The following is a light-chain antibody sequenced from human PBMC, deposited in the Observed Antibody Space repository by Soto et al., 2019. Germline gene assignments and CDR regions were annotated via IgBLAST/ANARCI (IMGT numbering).Light chain of an antibody. CDR3: GSYSISSSLVV. Sequence: QSVLTQPASVSGSPGQSITISCTGTSSDVAGYNYVSWYQQYPGKAPKLMIFEVRNRPSGVSNRFSGSKSGDTASLTISGLQAEDEADYYCGSYSISSSLVVFGGGTKVTVL. CDR1: SSDVAGYNY. CDR2: EVR. J-gene: IGLJ2*01. V-gene: IGLV2-14*01.